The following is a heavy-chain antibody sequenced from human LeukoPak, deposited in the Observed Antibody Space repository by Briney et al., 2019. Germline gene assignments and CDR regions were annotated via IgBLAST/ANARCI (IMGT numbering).Heavy chain of an antibody. Sequence: GGSLRLSCAASGFTLSTYWIHWVRQPPGKGLVWVSRINSDGNSFADSVKGRFTISRDNDKNTVYLQMNSLRAEDTAVYFCARGYTFGTLDYWGQGALVTVSP. D-gene: IGHD3-16*01. J-gene: IGHJ4*02. CDR2: INSDGN. CDR1: GFTLSTYW. V-gene: IGHV3-74*01. CDR3: ARGYTFGTLDY.